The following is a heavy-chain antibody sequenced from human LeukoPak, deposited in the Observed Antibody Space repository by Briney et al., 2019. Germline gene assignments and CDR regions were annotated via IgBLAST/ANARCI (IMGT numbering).Heavy chain of an antibody. D-gene: IGHD1-26*01. CDR3: ASGWEWELLSPLDQ. J-gene: IGHJ4*02. CDR1: GGSLSGYY. V-gene: IGHV4-34*01. CDR2: INHSGST. Sequence: KPSETQSLTCAVYGGSLSGYYGSWIRQPPGKGLERIGEINHSGSTNYNPSLKSRVTISVDTSKNQFSLKLSSVTAADTAVYYCASGWEWELLSPLDQWGRETLVTVSS.